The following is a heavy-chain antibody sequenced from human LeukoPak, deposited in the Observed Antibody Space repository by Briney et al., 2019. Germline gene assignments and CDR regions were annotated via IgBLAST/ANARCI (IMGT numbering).Heavy chain of an antibody. CDR1: GFPLSNYA. V-gene: IGHV3-23*01. CDR2: IRDSGDRT. D-gene: IGHD3-22*01. CDR3: AKGLGTSGYHDY. Sequence: AGSLTLSCEAYGFPLSNYAMTWVRQAPRKGLERASAIRDSGDRTYYADSVKGRFTISRDNSKNMLYLQMNSLRVEDTALYYCAKGLGTSGYHDYWGQGTLVTVSS. J-gene: IGHJ4*02.